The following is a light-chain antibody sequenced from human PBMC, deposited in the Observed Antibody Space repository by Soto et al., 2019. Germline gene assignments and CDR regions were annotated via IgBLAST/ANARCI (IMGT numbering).Light chain of an antibody. CDR1: QSSSSY. CDR3: QQCYITPRT. Sequence: SQMTQSPSSLSASVGDRVTITCRASQSSSSYLNWYQQKPGKAPKLLIYAASSLQSGVPSRFSGSGSGTDFTLTISRLQPEDFATYYCQQCYITPRTFGQGTKVDIK. V-gene: IGKV1-39*01. CDR2: AAS. J-gene: IGKJ1*01.